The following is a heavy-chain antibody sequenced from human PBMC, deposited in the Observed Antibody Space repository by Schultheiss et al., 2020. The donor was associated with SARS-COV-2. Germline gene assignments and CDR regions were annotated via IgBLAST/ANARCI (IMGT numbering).Heavy chain of an antibody. CDR1: GGSISRGGYY. Sequence: SETLSLTCTVSGGSISRGGYYWSWIRQHPGKGLEWIGYIYYSGSTYYNPSLKSRVTISVDTSKNQFSLKLSSVNAADTAVYYCARDFITIFDLGYWSQGTLITVSS. CDR3: ARDFITIFDLGY. J-gene: IGHJ4*02. CDR2: IYYSGST. V-gene: IGHV4-31*03. D-gene: IGHD3-3*01.